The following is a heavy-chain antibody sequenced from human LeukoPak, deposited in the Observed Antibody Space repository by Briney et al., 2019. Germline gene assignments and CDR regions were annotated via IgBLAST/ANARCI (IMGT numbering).Heavy chain of an antibody. CDR2: ISSSSSTI. V-gene: IGHV3-48*04. J-gene: IGHJ4*02. Sequence: GGSLRLSCAASGFTFSNYSMNWVRQTPGKGLEWVSYISSSSSTIYYADSVKGRFTISRDNAKNSLYLQMNSLRVEDTAVYYCADLGYNDGGQGTLVTVSS. CDR3: ADLGYND. CDR1: GFTFSNYS. D-gene: IGHD2-15*01.